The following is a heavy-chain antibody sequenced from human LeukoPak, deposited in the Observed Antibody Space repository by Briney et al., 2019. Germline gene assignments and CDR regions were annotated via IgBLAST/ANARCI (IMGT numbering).Heavy chain of an antibody. Sequence: ASVKVSCKASGYTFTSYAMHWVRQAPGQRLEWMGWINAGNGNTKYSQKFQGRVTITRDTSASTAYMELSSLRSEDTAVYYCALCPVVDIVATMDNPYWGQGTLVTASS. CDR3: ALCPVVDIVATMDNPY. D-gene: IGHD5-12*01. CDR1: GYTFTSYA. J-gene: IGHJ4*02. V-gene: IGHV1-3*01. CDR2: INAGNGNT.